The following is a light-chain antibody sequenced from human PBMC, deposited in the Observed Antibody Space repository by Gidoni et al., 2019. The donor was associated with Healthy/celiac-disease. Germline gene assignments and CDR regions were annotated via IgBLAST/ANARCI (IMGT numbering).Light chain of an antibody. CDR2: AAS. J-gene: IGKJ2*01. V-gene: IGKV1-39*01. Sequence: IQITQSPSSLSASVGDRVTITCRASQSISSYLNWYQQKPGKSPKLLIYAASSLQSGVPSRFSGSGSGTDFTITISSLQPEDVATYYCQQSYSTTRTFGQGTKLEIK. CDR1: QSISSY. CDR3: QQSYSTTRT.